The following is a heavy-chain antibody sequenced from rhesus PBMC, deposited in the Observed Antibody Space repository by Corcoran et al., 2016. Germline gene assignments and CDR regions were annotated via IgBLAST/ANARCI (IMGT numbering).Heavy chain of an antibody. J-gene: IGHJ3*01. CDR2: INPSNDNT. CDR1: GYTFTSYY. D-gene: IGHD3-16*01. Sequence: QVQLVQSGAEVKKPGTSVRLSCKASGYTFTSYYIHWVIQAPGQVLEWMGWINPSNDNTSYAQKVQGRVTMTRDTSTSTAYMELNSLRSDDTAVYYCARYYSGSQGLDFWGQGLRVTVSS. CDR3: ARYYSGSQGLDF. V-gene: IGHV1-200*01.